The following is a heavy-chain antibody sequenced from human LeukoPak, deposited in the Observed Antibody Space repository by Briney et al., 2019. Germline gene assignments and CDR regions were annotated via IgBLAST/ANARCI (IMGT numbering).Heavy chain of an antibody. CDR2: ISGSGGST. D-gene: IGHD1-1*01. Sequence: GGSLRLSCAAAGFTFSNYAMTWVRQAPGRGLEWVSSISGSGGSTYYANSVKGRFTISRDNSKNTLYLQMYSLRAEDTAVYYCAKVEGASKASVYWGQGALVTVSS. J-gene: IGHJ4*02. CDR3: AKVEGASKASVY. CDR1: GFTFSNYA. V-gene: IGHV3-23*01.